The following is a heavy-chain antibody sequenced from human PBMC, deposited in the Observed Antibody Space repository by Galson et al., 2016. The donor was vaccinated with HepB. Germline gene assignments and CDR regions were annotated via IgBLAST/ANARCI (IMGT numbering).Heavy chain of an antibody. Sequence: SVKVSCKASEGTFRNYVINWVRQAPGQGLEWMGGIIPIIAMANYAQKFQGRVTITADKSTSTVYMELSSLRSEDTAVYYCAEGGDDRSGYYPREYYYYGMDVWGQGTTVTVSS. D-gene: IGHD3-22*01. CDR2: IIPIIAMA. J-gene: IGHJ6*02. V-gene: IGHV1-69*10. CDR1: EGTFRNYV. CDR3: AEGGDDRSGYYPREYYYYGMDV.